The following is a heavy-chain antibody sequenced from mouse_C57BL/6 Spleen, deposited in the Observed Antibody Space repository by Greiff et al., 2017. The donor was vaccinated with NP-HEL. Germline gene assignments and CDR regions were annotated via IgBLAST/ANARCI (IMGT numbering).Heavy chain of an antibody. Sequence: QVQLKQSGAELVRPGTSVKVSCKASGYAFTNYLIEWVKQRPGQGLEWIGVINPGSGGTNYNEKFKGKATLTADKSSSTAYMQLSSLTSEDSAVYFCARSIDSHFAYWGQGTLVTVSA. V-gene: IGHV1-54*01. CDR1: GYAFTNYL. CDR3: ARSIDSHFAY. J-gene: IGHJ3*01. D-gene: IGHD2-4*01. CDR2: INPGSGGT.